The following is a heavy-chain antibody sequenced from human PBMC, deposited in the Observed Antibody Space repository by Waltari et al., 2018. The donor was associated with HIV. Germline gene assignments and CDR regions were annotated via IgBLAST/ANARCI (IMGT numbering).Heavy chain of an antibody. J-gene: IGHJ2*01. Sequence: EEQLLESGGGLGQPGGSLRLSCVASGFTFSNYAMTWLRQIPGKGLEWVAGVTSAGSITYHADSVQGRFIISRDNSKHTLFLQMTNLRVEDTAVYYCVKDPTTITRGYFDLWGRGTLVTVSS. V-gene: IGHV3-23*01. D-gene: IGHD4-4*01. CDR2: VTSAGSIT. CDR1: GFTFSNYA. CDR3: VKDPTTITRGYFDL.